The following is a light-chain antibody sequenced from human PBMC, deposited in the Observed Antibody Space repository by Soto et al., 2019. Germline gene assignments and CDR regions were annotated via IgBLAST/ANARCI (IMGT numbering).Light chain of an antibody. Sequence: IQMTQSPSSLSASVGDRVTITCRASQSIASYVNWYQQKPGKAPKLLIYGASSLQRGVPSRFSGSGSGTDFTLTIGSLQPEDFATYYCQQSYSPPPITFGQGTRLEIK. CDR3: QQSYSPPPIT. V-gene: IGKV1-39*01. CDR1: QSIASY. CDR2: GAS. J-gene: IGKJ5*01.